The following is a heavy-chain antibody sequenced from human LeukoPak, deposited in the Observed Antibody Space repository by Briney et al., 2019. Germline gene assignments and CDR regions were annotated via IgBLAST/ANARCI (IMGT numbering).Heavy chain of an antibody. J-gene: IGHJ4*02. D-gene: IGHD2-2*01. CDR2: ISGSGGRT. CDR1: GFTFSSYA. V-gene: IGHV3-23*01. Sequence: PGASLRLSCAASGFTFSSYAMSWVRQAPGKGLEWVSTISGSGGRTYYADSVKGRFTISRDNSKNTLYLQMNSLRAEDTAVYYCAKDRAKYCSSTSCYGEDHWGQGTLVTVSS. CDR3: AKDRAKYCSSTSCYGEDH.